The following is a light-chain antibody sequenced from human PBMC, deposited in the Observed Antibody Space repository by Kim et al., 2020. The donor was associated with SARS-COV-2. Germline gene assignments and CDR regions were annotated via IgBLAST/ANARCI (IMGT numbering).Light chain of an antibody. CDR3: NSRDSSGDHVV. Sequence: ALGQTVTLTCQGDSLRNDYATWYQQRPGQAPVLVLYGKYNRPSGIPDRFSGSASGNTASLTITGAQAEDEADYYCNSRDSSGDHVVFGGGTQLTVL. J-gene: IGLJ3*02. V-gene: IGLV3-19*01. CDR2: GKY. CDR1: SLRNDY.